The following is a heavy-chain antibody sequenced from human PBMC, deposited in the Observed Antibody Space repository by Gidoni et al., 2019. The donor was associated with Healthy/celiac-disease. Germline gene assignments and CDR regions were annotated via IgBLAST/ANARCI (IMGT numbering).Heavy chain of an antibody. CDR2: INPSGGST. CDR3: ARDREGATSTYYYYGMDV. D-gene: IGHD1-26*01. Sequence: QVQLVQSGAEVKKPGASVKVSCKASGYTFTSYYMHWVRQAPGQGLEWMGIINPSGGSTSYAQKFQGRVTMTRDTSTSTVYMELSSLRSEDTAVYYCARDREGATSTYYYYGMDVWGQGTTVTVSS. J-gene: IGHJ6*02. V-gene: IGHV1-46*01. CDR1: GYTFTSYY.